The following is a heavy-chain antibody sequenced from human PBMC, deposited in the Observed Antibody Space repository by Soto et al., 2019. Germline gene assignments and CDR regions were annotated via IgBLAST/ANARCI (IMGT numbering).Heavy chain of an antibody. D-gene: IGHD4-4*01. CDR1: GFTFSDYY. J-gene: IGHJ4*02. Sequence: QVQLVVSGGGLVKPGGSLRLSCAASGFTFSDYYISWIRQAPGKGLEWVSDISSSGSIIYYADSVKGRFTISRDNAKKSLYLQRNSLSAEDTAVYYCALAGYDSNYYAVTPLSAGHFWGQGTLVTVSS. CDR2: ISSSGSII. V-gene: IGHV3-11*01. CDR3: ALAGYDSNYYAVTPLSAGHF.